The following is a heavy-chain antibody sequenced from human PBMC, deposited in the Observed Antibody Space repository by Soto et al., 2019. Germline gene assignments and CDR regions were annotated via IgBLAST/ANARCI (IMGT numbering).Heavy chain of an antibody. V-gene: IGHV3-21*01. CDR1: GFTFSTYS. D-gene: IGHD1-20*01. Sequence: PWGSLRLCCAASGFTFSTYSMIWCRQAPEKGLEWVSYISGSSAFIYYADSMKGRFTISRDNAKNSLYLQMNSLRAEDTAVYYCARDKGITGTVDYWGQGTLVTVSS. CDR2: ISGSSAFI. J-gene: IGHJ4*02. CDR3: ARDKGITGTVDY.